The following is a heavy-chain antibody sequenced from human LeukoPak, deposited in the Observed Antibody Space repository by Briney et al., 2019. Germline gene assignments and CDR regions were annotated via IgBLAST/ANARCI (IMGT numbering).Heavy chain of an antibody. J-gene: IGHJ4*02. CDR3: ARVTSNYGGNLDY. Sequence: SETLSLTCAVSTYSITSGYYWGWIRQPPGKGLEWIGIIYHSGSTYYNPSLKSRVTISLDTSKNQFSLEVNSVPAADTAVYYCARVTSNYGGNLDYWGQGTLVTVSS. V-gene: IGHV4-38-2*01. CDR2: IYHSGST. CDR1: TYSITSGYY. D-gene: IGHD4-23*01.